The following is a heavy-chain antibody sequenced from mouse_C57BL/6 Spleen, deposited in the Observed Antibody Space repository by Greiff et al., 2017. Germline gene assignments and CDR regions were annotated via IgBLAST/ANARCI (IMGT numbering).Heavy chain of an antibody. D-gene: IGHD1-1*01. CDR2: ISSGSSTI. J-gene: IGHJ2*01. CDR3: ARRGYYGSSYGYFDY. V-gene: IGHV5-17*01. CDR1: GFTFSDYG. Sequence: EVQLVESGGGLVKPGGSLKLSCAASGFTFSDYGMHWVRQAPEKGLEWVAYISSGSSTIYYADTVKGRFTISRDNAKNTLFLQLTSLRSEDTAMYYCARRGYYGSSYGYFDYWGQGTTLTVSS.